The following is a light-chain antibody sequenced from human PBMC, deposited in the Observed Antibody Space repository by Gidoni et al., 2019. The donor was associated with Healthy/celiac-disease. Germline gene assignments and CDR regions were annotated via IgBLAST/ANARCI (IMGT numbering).Light chain of an antibody. V-gene: IGLV1-44*01. J-gene: IGLJ3*02. CDR1: SSNIGSHT. CDR2: SNN. CDR3: AAWDDSLNGPV. Sequence: QSVLTQPSSASGTPGQRVTISCSGSSSNIGSHTVNWYQQLPGTAPKRLIYSNNQRPSGVPDRFSGSKSGTSASLAISGLQSEDEADYYCAAWDDSLNGPVFGGGTKLTVL.